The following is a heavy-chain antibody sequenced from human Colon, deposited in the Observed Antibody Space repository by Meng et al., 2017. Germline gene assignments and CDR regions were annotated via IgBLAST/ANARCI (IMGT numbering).Heavy chain of an antibody. J-gene: IGHJ4*02. CDR1: GGSIKSGGYH. D-gene: IGHD4-17*01. CDR2: MSDSGTT. CDR3: ARDTLYGTDY. V-gene: IGHV4-31*03. Sequence: QAHPHESGPGQGWPSDDLSLVCTVSGGSIKSGGYHWSWVRQHPGKGLEYIGFMSDSGTTDYNPSLRSRVSISEIGSSKNQFSLTLRSVTAADTATYFCARDTLYGTDYWGQGVLVTVSS.